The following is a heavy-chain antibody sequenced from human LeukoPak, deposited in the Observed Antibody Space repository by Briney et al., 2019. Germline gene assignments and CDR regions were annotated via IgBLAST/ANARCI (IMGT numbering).Heavy chain of an antibody. J-gene: IGHJ3*02. CDR3: AKDFSPYYADAFDI. V-gene: IGHV3-30*02. CDR1: GSTFSSYG. D-gene: IGHD3-10*01. CDR2: IRYDGSNK. Sequence: GGSLRLSCAASGSTFSSYGMHWVRQAPGKGLEWVAFIRYDGSNKYYADSVKGRFTISRDNSKNTLYLQMNSLRAEDTAVYYCAKDFSPYYADAFDIWGQGTMVTVSS.